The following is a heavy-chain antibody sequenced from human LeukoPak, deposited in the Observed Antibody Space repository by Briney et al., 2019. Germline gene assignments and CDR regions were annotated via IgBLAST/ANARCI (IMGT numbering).Heavy chain of an antibody. V-gene: IGHV1-8*01. J-gene: IGHJ4*02. CDR1: GYTFISYD. CDR3: ARVANSGSYNDLDY. Sequence: ASVKVSCKASGYTFISYDIHWVRRATGQGLEWMGWLNPNSGNIGYAQKFQDRVTITGDTSTGTAYMELHSLKSEDTAMYYCARVANSGSYNDLDYWGQGTLVTVSS. D-gene: IGHD1-26*01. CDR2: LNPNSGNI.